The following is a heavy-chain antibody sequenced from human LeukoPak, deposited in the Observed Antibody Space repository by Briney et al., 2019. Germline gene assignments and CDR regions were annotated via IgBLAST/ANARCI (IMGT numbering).Heavy chain of an antibody. CDR3: GRGGSGGVCNY. V-gene: IGHV1-18*01. CDR1: VYTFTSYG. D-gene: IGHD3-10*01. CDR2: ISAYNGNT. Sequence: ASVKLSCKASVYTFTSYGIGWVRQAPGQGLEWMGWISAYNGNTNYAQKFQGRVTMTTDTSTSTAYMELRSTRSDDTVVYYCGRGGSGGVCNYWGQGTLVTVSS. J-gene: IGHJ4*02.